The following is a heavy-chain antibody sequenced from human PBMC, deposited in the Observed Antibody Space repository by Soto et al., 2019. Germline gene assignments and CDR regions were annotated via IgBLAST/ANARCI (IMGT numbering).Heavy chain of an antibody. V-gene: IGHV3-53*01. D-gene: IGHD2-15*01. CDR1: GFVVSETY. CDR3: ARDCGGGSCYPALGA. J-gene: IGHJ5*02. Sequence: EVQVVESGGGLIQPGGSLILSCAASGFVVSETYMSWVRQAPGRGLQWVSFTYSGGSTYYADSVKGRFTISRDSSRNTLYLQMNSLRVEDTAVYYCARDCGGGSCYPALGAWGQGTLVTVSS. CDR2: TYSGGST.